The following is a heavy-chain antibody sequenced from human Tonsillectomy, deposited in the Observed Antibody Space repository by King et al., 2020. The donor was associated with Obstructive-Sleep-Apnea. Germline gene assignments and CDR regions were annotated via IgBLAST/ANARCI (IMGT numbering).Heavy chain of an antibody. CDR3: AKDASGFIVGATGYFDY. CDR2: RSYDGSNE. Sequence: QLVQSGGGVVQPGRSLRLSCTASGFNFSSFGMHWVLQAPGKGVEGVGIRSYDGSNEYYADSVKGRFTISIENSKNTLILQMKSLRAEDTAVYSCAKDASGFIVGATGYFDYWGQGTLVTVSS. V-gene: IGHV3-30*18. D-gene: IGHD1-26*01. J-gene: IGHJ4*02. CDR1: GFNFSSFG.